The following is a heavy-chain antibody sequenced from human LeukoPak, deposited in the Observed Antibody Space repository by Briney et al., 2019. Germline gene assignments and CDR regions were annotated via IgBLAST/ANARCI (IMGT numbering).Heavy chain of an antibody. CDR1: GFTFSSYA. Sequence: GGSLRLSCAASGFTFSSYAMSWVRQAPGKGLEWVSAISGSGGSTYYADSVKGRFTISRDNSKNTLYLQMNSLRAEDTAVYYCAKDRIIDYYGSGSYYAYDYWGQGTLVTVSS. J-gene: IGHJ4*02. V-gene: IGHV3-23*01. CDR2: ISGSGGST. CDR3: AKDRIIDYYGSGSYYAYDY. D-gene: IGHD3-10*01.